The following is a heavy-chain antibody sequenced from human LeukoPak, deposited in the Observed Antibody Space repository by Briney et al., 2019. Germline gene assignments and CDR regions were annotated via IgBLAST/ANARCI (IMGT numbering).Heavy chain of an antibody. J-gene: IGHJ5*02. V-gene: IGHV4-30-2*01. CDR2: IYHSGST. CDR1: GGSISSGGYY. CDR3: ARDRGTYYYGSGTYSPVDL. Sequence: PSDTLSLTCTVSGGSISSGGYYWSWIRQPPGKGLEWIGYIYHSGSTYYNPSLKSRVTISVDTSKNQFSLKLSSVTAADTAVYYCARDRGTYYYGSGTYSPVDLWGQGTLVTVSS. D-gene: IGHD3-10*01.